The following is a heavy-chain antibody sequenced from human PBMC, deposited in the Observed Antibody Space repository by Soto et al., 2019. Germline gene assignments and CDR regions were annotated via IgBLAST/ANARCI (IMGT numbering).Heavy chain of an antibody. D-gene: IGHD3-22*01. CDR1: GYTFTSYY. J-gene: IGHJ3*02. V-gene: IGHV1-46*01. CDR2: INPSGGST. CDR3: ASVYYDSSGYSSHAFDI. Sequence: ASVKVSCKASGYTFTSYYMHWVRQAPGQGLEWMGIINPSGGSTSYAQKFQGRVTITRDTSASTAYMELSSLRSEDTAVYYCASVYYDSSGYSSHAFDIWGQGTMVTVSS.